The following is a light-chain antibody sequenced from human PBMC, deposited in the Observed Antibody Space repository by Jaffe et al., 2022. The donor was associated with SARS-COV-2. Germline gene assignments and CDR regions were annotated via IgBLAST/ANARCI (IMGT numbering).Light chain of an antibody. J-gene: IGKJ4*01. CDR1: QDISNY. CDR2: AAS. V-gene: IGKV1-9*01. Sequence: DIQLTQSPSFLSASAGDRVTITCRASQDISNYLAWYQQKPGKAPKLLIYAASSLQSGVPSRFSGSGSGTEFTLTVSSLQPEDFATYYCQQLINFPLTFGGGTKVEIK. CDR3: QQLINFPLT.